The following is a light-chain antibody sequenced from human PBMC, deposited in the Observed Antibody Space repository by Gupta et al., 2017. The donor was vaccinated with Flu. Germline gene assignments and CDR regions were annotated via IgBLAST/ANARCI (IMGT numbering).Light chain of an antibody. CDR2: GAS. Sequence: GDRVTITCRASQGIRNDLGWYQQKPGKAPKLLIFGASNLQSGVPSRFSGSGSGTDFTLSISSLQPEDFATYYCLQDYNYPLAFGQGTKVEIK. J-gene: IGKJ1*01. CDR3: LQDYNYPLA. V-gene: IGKV1-6*01. CDR1: QGIRND.